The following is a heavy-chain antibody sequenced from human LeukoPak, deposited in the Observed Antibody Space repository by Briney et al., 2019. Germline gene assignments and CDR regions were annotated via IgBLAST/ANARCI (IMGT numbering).Heavy chain of an antibody. CDR1: GFTFSSYV. D-gene: IGHD3-10*01. CDR3: ARSMVRGVSGAFDI. V-gene: IGHV3-23*01. Sequence: PGGSLRLSCAASGFTFSSYVMSWVRQAPGKGLEWVSAISGSGGSTYYADSVKGRFTISRDNSKNTLYLQMNSLRAEDTAVYYCARSMVRGVSGAFDIWGQGTMVTVSS. J-gene: IGHJ3*02. CDR2: ISGSGGST.